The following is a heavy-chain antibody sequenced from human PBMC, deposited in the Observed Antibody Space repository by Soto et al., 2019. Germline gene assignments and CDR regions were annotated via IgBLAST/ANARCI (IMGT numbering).Heavy chain of an antibody. J-gene: IGHJ3*02. D-gene: IGHD1-26*01. CDR3: ARSAWGYAFDI. Sequence: SETLSLTCTVSGGSISSYYWSWIRQPPGKGLEWIGYIYYSGSTNYNPSLKSRVTISVETSKNQFSLNLNSVTAADTAVYYCARSAWGYAFDIWGQGTMVTVSS. CDR2: IYYSGST. CDR1: GGSISSYY. V-gene: IGHV4-59*01.